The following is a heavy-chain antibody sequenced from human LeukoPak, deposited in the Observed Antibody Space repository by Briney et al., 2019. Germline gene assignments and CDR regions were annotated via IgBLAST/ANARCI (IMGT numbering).Heavy chain of an antibody. V-gene: IGHV3-48*01. D-gene: IGHD6-19*01. CDR2: ISSSSSTI. J-gene: IGHJ4*02. CDR3: ARDLREQWLVPSDY. CDR1: GFTFSSYS. Sequence: PGGSLRLSCAASGFTFSSYSMNWVRQAPGKGLEWVSYISSSSSTIYYADSVKGRFTISRDNAKNSLYLQMNSLRAEDTAAYYCARDLREQWLVPSDYWGQGTLVTVSS.